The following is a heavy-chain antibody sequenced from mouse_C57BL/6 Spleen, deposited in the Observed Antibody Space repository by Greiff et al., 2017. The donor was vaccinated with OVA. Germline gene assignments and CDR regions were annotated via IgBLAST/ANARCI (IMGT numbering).Heavy chain of an antibody. J-gene: IGHJ1*03. CDR3: AREGSSSYGYFDV. CDR2: IHPNSGST. D-gene: IGHD1-1*01. Sequence: VQLQQPGAELVKPGASVKLSCKASGYTFTSYWMHWVKQRPGQGLEWIGMIHPNSGSTNYNEKFKSKATLTVDKSSSTAYMQLSSLTSEDSAVYYCAREGSSSYGYFDVWGTGTTVTVSS. CDR1: GYTFTSYW. V-gene: IGHV1-64*01.